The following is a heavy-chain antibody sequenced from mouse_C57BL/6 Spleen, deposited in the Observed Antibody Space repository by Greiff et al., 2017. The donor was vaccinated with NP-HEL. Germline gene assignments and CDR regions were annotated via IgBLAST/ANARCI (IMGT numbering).Heavy chain of an antibody. J-gene: IGHJ1*03. CDR1: GYTFTDYY. CDR2: IGPGSGST. V-gene: IGHV1-77*01. CDR3: ARFHYYGSSYRYFDV. D-gene: IGHD1-1*01. Sequence: QVQLQQSGAELVKPGASVKISCKASGYTFTDYYINWVKQRPGQGLEWIGKIGPGSGSTYYNEKFKGKATLTADKSSSTAYIQLSSLTSEDSAVYFCARFHYYGSSYRYFDVWGTGTTVTVSS.